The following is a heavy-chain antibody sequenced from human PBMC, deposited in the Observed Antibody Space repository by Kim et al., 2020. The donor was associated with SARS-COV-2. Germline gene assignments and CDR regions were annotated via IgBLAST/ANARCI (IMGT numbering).Heavy chain of an antibody. V-gene: IGHV4-4*02. Sequence: SETLSRTCAVSGGSISSSNWWSWVRQPPGKGLEWIGEIYHSGSTNYNTSPKSRVTISVDKSKNQFSLKLSSVTAADTAVYYCARVTVGSSGSYLGDYWGQRTLVTVSS. D-gene: IGHD3-22*01. CDR1: GGSISSSNW. J-gene: IGHJ4*02. CDR2: IYHSGST. CDR3: ARVTVGSSGSYLGDY.